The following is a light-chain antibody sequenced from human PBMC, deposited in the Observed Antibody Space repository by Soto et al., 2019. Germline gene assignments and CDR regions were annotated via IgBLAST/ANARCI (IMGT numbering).Light chain of an antibody. Sequence: DIQMTQSPSTLSASVGDRVTITCRASQSISSYLAWYQQKPGKVPMLLIYAASTLQSGVPSRFSGSGSGTEFTLTISSLQPEDVATYYCQKYNSSPRTFGQGTKVEIK. CDR1: QSISSY. J-gene: IGKJ1*01. CDR2: AAS. V-gene: IGKV1-27*01. CDR3: QKYNSSPRT.